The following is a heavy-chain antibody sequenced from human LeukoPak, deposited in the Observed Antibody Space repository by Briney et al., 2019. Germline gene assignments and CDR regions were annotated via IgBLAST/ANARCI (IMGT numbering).Heavy chain of an antibody. CDR2: IYYSGST. V-gene: IGHV4-59*01. J-gene: IGHJ4*02. Sequence: SSETLSLTCTVSGGSISSYYWSWIRQPPGKGLEWIGCIYYSGSTNYNPSLKSRVTISVDTSKNQFSLKLSSVTAADTAVYYCARGGRYYDSSGLYYFDYWGQGTLVTVSS. CDR1: GGSISSYY. D-gene: IGHD3-22*01. CDR3: ARGGRYYDSSGLYYFDY.